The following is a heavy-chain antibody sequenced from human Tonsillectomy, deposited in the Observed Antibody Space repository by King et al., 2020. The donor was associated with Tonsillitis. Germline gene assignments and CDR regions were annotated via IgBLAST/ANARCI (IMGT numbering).Heavy chain of an antibody. D-gene: IGHD6-19*01. CDR3: ARGYSSGWYPRDAFDI. CDR1: GGSFSGYY. V-gene: IGHV4-34*01. CDR2: INHSGST. Sequence: VQLQQWGAGLLKPSETLSLTCAVYGGSFSGYYWSWIRQPPGKGLEWIGEINHSGSTNYNPSLKSRVTISVDTSKNQFSLKLSSVTAADTAVYYCARGYSSGWYPRDAFDIWGQGTTFTLSS. J-gene: IGHJ3*02.